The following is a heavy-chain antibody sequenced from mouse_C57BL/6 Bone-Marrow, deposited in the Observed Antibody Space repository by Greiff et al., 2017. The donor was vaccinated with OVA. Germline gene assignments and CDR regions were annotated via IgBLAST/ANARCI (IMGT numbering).Heavy chain of an antibody. V-gene: IGHV1-55*01. CDR3: ARRYYGSIYWYFGV. J-gene: IGHJ1*03. Sequence: VQLQQPGAELVKPGASVKMSCKASGYTFTSYWITWVKQRPGQGLEWIGDIYPGSGSTNYNEKFKSKATLTVDTSSSTAYMQLSSLTSEDSAVYYCARRYYGSIYWYFGVWGTGTTVTVSS. CDR2: IYPGSGST. D-gene: IGHD1-1*01. CDR1: GYTFTSYW.